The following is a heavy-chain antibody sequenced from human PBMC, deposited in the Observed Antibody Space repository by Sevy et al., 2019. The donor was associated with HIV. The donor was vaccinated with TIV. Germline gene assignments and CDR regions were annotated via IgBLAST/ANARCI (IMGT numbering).Heavy chain of an antibody. Sequence: GGSLRLSCAASGFTFSSYAMSWVRQAPGKGLEWVSAISGSGGSTYYADSVKGRFTISRDNSKNTRYLQMNSLRAEDTAVYYCAKSAMTYYDFWSGYYTGPDYWGQGTLVTVSS. D-gene: IGHD3-3*01. CDR3: AKSAMTYYDFWSGYYTGPDY. J-gene: IGHJ4*02. V-gene: IGHV3-23*01. CDR2: ISGSGGST. CDR1: GFTFSSYA.